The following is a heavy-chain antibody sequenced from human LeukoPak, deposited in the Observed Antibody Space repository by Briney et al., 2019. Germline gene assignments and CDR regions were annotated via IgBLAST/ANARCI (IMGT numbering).Heavy chain of an antibody. CDR2: IIPIFGTA. V-gene: IGHV1-69*05. CDR3: ARWGYYDSNGYGGWFDP. CDR1: GGTFSSYA. Sequence: GASVKVSCKASGGTFSSYAISWVRQAPGQGLEWMGGIIPIFGTANYAQKFQGRVTITTDESTSTAYMELSSLRSEDTAVYYCARWGYYDSNGYGGWFDPWGQGTLVTVSS. J-gene: IGHJ5*02. D-gene: IGHD3-22*01.